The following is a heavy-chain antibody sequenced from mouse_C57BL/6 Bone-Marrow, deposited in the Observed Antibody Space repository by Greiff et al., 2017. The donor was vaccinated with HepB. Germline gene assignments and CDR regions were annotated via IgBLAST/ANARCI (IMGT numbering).Heavy chain of an antibody. CDR1: GYAFTNYL. D-gene: IGHD2-5*01. Sequence: VKLMESGAELVRPGTSVKVSCKASGYAFTNYLIEWVKQRPGQGLEWIGVINPGSGGTNYNEKFKGKATLTADKSSSTAYMQLSSLTSEDSAVYFCARESNYGENYFDYWGQGTTLTVSS. J-gene: IGHJ2*01. CDR3: ARESNYGENYFDY. CDR2: INPGSGGT. V-gene: IGHV1-54*01.